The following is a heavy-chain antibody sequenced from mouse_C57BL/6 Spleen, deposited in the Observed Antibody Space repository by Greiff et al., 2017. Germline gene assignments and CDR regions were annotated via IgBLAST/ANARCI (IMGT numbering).Heavy chain of an antibody. J-gene: IGHJ4*01. D-gene: IGHD1-1*02. CDR3: ARGGNYYAMDY. V-gene: IGHV1-52*01. CDR2: IDPSDSET. CDR1: GYTFTSYW. Sequence: QVQLKQPGAELVRPGSSVKLSCKASGYTFTSYWMHWVKQRPIQGLEWIGNIDPSDSETHYNQKFKDKATLTVDKSSSTAYMQLSSLTSEDSAVDYCARGGNYYAMDYWGQGTSVTVAS.